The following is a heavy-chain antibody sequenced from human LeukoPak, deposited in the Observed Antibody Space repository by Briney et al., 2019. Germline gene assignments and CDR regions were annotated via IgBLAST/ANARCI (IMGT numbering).Heavy chain of an antibody. Sequence: ASVKVSCKASGYTFTSYDINWVRQATGQGLEWMGWMNPNSGNTGYAQKFQGRVTMTRNTSISTAYMELSSLRSDDTAVYYCARDDKSTGGHDYWGQGTLVTVSS. CDR1: GYTFTSYD. CDR3: ARDDKSTGGHDY. D-gene: IGHD1-1*01. CDR2: MNPNSGNT. V-gene: IGHV1-8*01. J-gene: IGHJ4*02.